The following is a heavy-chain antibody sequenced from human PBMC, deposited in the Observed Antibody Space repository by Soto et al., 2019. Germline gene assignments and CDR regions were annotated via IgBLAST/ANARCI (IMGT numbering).Heavy chain of an antibody. D-gene: IGHD2-2*01. CDR1: GFTFSDYW. V-gene: IGHV3-7*03. CDR2: IKFDGSVK. Sequence: GGSLRLSCAASGFTFSDYWMSWVRQAPGKGPEWVANIKFDGSVKQYVDSVRGRFTISRDNSRNSLFLQMNSLRAGDTAVYYCVKDGGYCSSTTCYSPRNHYFDSWGQGTLVTVS. CDR3: VKDGGYCSSTTCYSPRNHYFDS. J-gene: IGHJ4*02.